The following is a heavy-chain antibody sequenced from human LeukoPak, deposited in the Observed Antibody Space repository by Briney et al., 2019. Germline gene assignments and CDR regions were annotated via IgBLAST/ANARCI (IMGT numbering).Heavy chain of an antibody. CDR1: GGSISSYY. V-gene: IGHV4-59*01. CDR3: ASSNDYGDYAFEY. Sequence: SETLSLTCTVSGGSISSYYWSWIRQPPGKGLEWIGYMDYSGSTNYNPSLKSRVTISVDTSKNQFSLILTSVTAADTAVYYCASSNDYGDYAFEYWGQGTLVTVSS. J-gene: IGHJ4*02. CDR2: MDYSGST. D-gene: IGHD4-17*01.